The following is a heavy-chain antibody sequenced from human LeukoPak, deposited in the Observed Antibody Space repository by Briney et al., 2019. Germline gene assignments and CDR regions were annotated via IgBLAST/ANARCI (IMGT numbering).Heavy chain of an antibody. CDR2: IKQGGSEE. CDR1: GFTFSSYW. D-gene: IGHD2-21*02. V-gene: IGHV3-7*05. Sequence: GGSLRLSCAASGFTFSSYWMSWVRQAPGKGLEWVANIKQGGSEEYYVDSVKGRFTISRDNAKNSLYLQMNSLRAEDTAVYYCARDIVVVTAYFDYWGQGTLVTVPS. CDR3: ARDIVVVTAYFDY. J-gene: IGHJ4*02.